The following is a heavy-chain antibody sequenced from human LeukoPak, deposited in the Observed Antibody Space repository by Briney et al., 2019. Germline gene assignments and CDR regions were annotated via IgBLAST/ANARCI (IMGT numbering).Heavy chain of an antibody. V-gene: IGHV4-34*01. J-gene: IGHJ4*02. CDR1: GGSFSGYY. D-gene: IGHD3-22*01. CDR2: INHSGST. CDR3: ARGCDDSSGYYQYYFDY. Sequence: SSETLSRTCAVYGGSFSGYYWSWIRQPPGKGLEWIGEINHSGSTNYNPSLKSRVTISVDTSKDQFSLKLSSVTAADTAVYYCARGCDDSSGYYQYYFDYWGQGTLVTVSS.